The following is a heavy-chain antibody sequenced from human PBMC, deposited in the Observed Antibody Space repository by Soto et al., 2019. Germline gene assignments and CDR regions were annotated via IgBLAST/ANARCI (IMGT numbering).Heavy chain of an antibody. J-gene: IGHJ4*02. CDR2: IKKDGSEK. CDR1: GFTFTNYW. V-gene: IGHV3-7*03. Sequence: HPGGSLRLSCAASGFTFTNYWMTWVRQAPGRGLEWVANIKKDGSEKHYVDSVKGRFTISRDNAKNSLYLQINSLRAEDTAVYYCARGIWGPEYWGQGTRVTVSS. CDR3: ARGIWGPEY. D-gene: IGHD7-27*01.